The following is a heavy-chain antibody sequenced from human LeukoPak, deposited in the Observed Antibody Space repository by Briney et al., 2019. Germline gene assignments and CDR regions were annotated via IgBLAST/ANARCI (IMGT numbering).Heavy chain of an antibody. D-gene: IGHD5-18*01. CDR1: GGSISSGGYY. CDR2: ISYSGST. J-gene: IGHJ5*02. V-gene: IGHV4-31*03. Sequence: SQTLSLTCTVSGGSISSGGYYWSWIRQHPGKGLEWIGYISYSGSTSSNPSLRSRVTISVDTSKNQFPLRLTSVTAADTAMYYCARGGQLNWFDPWGQGTLVTVSS. CDR3: ARGGQLNWFDP.